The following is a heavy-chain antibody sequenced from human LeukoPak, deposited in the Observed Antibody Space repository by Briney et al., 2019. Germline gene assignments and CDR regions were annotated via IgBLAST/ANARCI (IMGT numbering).Heavy chain of an antibody. J-gene: IGHJ5*02. Sequence: GGSLRLSCAASGFTFRSYAMHCVRQAPGKGLEYVPAISSNGGSTYYANSVKGRFTISRDNSKNTLYLQMGSLRAEDMAVYYCARDGDYGDYMNWFDPWGQGTLVTVSS. CDR3: ARDGDYGDYMNWFDP. D-gene: IGHD4-17*01. CDR1: GFTFRSYA. CDR2: ISSNGGST. V-gene: IGHV3-64*01.